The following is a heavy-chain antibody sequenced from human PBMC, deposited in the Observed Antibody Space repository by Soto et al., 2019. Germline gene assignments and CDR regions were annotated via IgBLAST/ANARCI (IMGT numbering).Heavy chain of an antibody. CDR2: INHSGST. V-gene: IGHV4-34*01. CDR1: GGSFSGYY. J-gene: IGHJ6*03. D-gene: IGHD4-17*01. Sequence: SETLSLTCAVYGGSFSGYYWSWIRQPPGKGLEWIGEINHSGSTNYNPSLKSRVTISVDTSKNQFSLKLSSVTAADTAVYYCARERPLGTTVIYYYYSDMDGWGKGTTVTVSS. CDR3: ARERPLGTTVIYYYYSDMDG.